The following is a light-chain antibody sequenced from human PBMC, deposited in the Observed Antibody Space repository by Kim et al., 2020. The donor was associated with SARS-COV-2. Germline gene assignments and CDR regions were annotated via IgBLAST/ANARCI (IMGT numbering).Light chain of an antibody. CDR3: KKIYSTPRWT. J-gene: IGKJ1*01. Sequence: DIQMTQSPSSLSASVGDRVTITCRASQSISSYLNWYQQKPGKAPKLLIYAASILQSGVPSRFSGSGSGTDFTLTISSLQPEDFATYYCKKIYSTPRWTSGKGTKVDIK. CDR2: AAS. V-gene: IGKV1-39*01. CDR1: QSISSY.